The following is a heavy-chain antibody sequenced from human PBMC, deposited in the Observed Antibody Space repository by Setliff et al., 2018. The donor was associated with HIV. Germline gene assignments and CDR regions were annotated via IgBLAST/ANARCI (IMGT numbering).Heavy chain of an antibody. J-gene: IGHJ4*02. CDR3: STVVTLSYCHDGLCPAFDS. Sequence: SETLSLTCTVSGGVISSHYWSWMRQSPGKGLEWIGSVYYSGTTNYNPSFKSRITISLDRSKRQFSLNLDSVTPAGTAVYFCSTVVTLSYCHDGLCPAFDSWGQGLRVTVSS. CDR2: VYYSGTT. D-gene: IGHD2-21*01. CDR1: GGVISSHY. V-gene: IGHV4-59*11.